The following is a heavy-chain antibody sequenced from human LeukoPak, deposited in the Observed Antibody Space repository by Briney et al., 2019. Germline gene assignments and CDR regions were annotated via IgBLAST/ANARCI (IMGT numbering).Heavy chain of an antibody. Sequence: GRSLRLSCAASGFTFSSYGMHWVRQAPGKGLEWVAVIWYDGSNKYYADSVKGRFTVSRDNSKNTLYLQMNSLRAEDTAVYYCARDGYAGTSGDYWGQGTLVTVSS. D-gene: IGHD6-13*01. J-gene: IGHJ4*02. CDR2: IWYDGSNK. CDR1: GFTFSSYG. CDR3: ARDGYAGTSGDY. V-gene: IGHV3-33*01.